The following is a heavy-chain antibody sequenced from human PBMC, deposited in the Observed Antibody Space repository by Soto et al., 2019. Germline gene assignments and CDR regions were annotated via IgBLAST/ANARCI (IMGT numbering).Heavy chain of an antibody. CDR3: ARAGFITSWLGILGTGAPGVEIDF. D-gene: IGHD2-2*01. CDR2: ISPYNGKT. CDR1: GYTFISYG. V-gene: IGHV1-18*01. J-gene: IGHJ4*02. Sequence: QIHLVQSGAEVKKTGASVDVSCKASGYTFISYGISWVRQAPGQGLEWMGGISPYNGKTIHAQTFHGTGTLTSDTSTSTVYMELRTLSSDDTTDYYCARAGFITSWLGILGTGAPGVEIDFWGQGTLVTVSS.